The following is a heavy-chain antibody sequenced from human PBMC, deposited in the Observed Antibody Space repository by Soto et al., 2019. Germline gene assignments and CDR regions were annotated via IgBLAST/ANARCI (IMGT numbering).Heavy chain of an antibody. V-gene: IGHV1-69*12. CDR2: IIPIFGTA. D-gene: IGHD3-22*01. CDR3: ARDGRDYYDSSGYYWGNWFDP. Sequence: QVQLVQSGAEVKKPGSSVKVSCKASGGTFSSYAISWVRQAPGQGLEWMGGIIPIFGTANYAQKFQGRVTITADESTSTAYMELSRLRSEDTAVYYCARDGRDYYDSSGYYWGNWFDPWGQGTLVTVSS. CDR1: GGTFSSYA. J-gene: IGHJ5*02.